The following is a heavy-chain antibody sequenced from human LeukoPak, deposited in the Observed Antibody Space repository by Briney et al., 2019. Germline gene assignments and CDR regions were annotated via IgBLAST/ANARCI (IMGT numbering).Heavy chain of an antibody. Sequence: SETLSPTCAVYGGSFTGYYWTWIRQPPGKGLEWIGEISHSGDTNYSPSLKSRVTMSVDASRNQFSLKLSSVTAADTAVYYCTRRSHYSTSSAANSWGQGTLVTVSS. CDR2: ISHSGDT. J-gene: IGHJ4*02. D-gene: IGHD6-6*01. V-gene: IGHV4-34*01. CDR3: TRRSHYSTSSAANS. CDR1: GGSFTGYY.